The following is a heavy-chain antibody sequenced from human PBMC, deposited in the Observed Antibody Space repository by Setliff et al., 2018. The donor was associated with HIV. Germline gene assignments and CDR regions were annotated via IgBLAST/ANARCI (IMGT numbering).Heavy chain of an antibody. V-gene: IGHV3-23*01. Sequence: PGGSLRLSCAASGFTFSSYAMSWVRQAPGKGLEWVSAISGSGGSTYYADSVKGRFTISRDNSNNTVYLQMNSLRAEDTAMYYCAKTQTVITVYGPFDSWGQGTPVTVSS. D-gene: IGHD4-4*01. J-gene: IGHJ4*02. CDR2: ISGSGGST. CDR3: AKTQTVITVYGPFDS. CDR1: GFTFSSYA.